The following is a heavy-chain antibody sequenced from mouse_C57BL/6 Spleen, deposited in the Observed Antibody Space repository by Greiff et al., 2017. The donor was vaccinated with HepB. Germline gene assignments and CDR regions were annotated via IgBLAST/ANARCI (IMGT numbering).Heavy chain of an antibody. Sequence: VQLQQPGAELVMPGASVKLSCKASGYTFTSYWMHWVKQRPGQGLEWIGEIDPSDSYTNYNQKFKGKSTLTVDKSSSTAYMQLSSLTSEDSAVYYCARFYYDYGGGYAMDYWGQGTSVTVSS. CDR2: IDPSDSYT. J-gene: IGHJ4*01. CDR1: GYTFTSYW. V-gene: IGHV1-69*01. CDR3: ARFYYDYGGGYAMDY. D-gene: IGHD2-4*01.